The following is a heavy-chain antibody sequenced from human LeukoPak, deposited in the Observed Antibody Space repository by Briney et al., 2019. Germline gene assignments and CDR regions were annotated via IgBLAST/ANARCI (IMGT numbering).Heavy chain of an antibody. V-gene: IGHV3-30-3*01. CDR3: ARGRVVVVAATLDY. J-gene: IGHJ4*02. Sequence: GGSLRLSCAASGFTFSSYAMHWVRQAPGKGLEWVAVISYDGSNKYYADSVKGRFTISRDNSKNTLYLQMNGLRAEDTAVYYCARGRVVVVAATLDYWGQGTLVTVSS. CDR1: GFTFSSYA. D-gene: IGHD2-15*01. CDR2: ISYDGSNK.